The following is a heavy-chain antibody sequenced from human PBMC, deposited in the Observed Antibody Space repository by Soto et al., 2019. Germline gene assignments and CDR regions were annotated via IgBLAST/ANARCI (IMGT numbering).Heavy chain of an antibody. V-gene: IGHV1-69*01. CDR2: TIPISETT. CDR3: AISQSSSTSLEIYYYYYYGMDV. Sequence: QVQLVQSGAEVKKPGSSVTVSCKACGGTFSSYAISWVRQAPGQGLEWMGGTIPISETTNYAQKFQGRGTITADESKSTAYMELSSLRSEDTAVYYCAISQSSSTSLEIYYYYYYGMDVWGQGTTVTVSS. D-gene: IGHD2-2*01. J-gene: IGHJ6*02. CDR1: GGTFSSYA.